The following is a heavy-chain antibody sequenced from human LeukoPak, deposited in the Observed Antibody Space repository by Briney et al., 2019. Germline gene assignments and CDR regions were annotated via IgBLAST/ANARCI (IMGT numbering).Heavy chain of an antibody. Sequence: SETLSLTCTVSGGSISSSSYYWGWIRQPPGKGLEWIGSIYYSGSTYYNPSLKSRVTISVDTSKNQFSLKLSSVTAADTAVYYCENYGSGSYRFDPWGQGTLVTVSS. CDR1: GGSISSSSYY. CDR2: IYYSGST. V-gene: IGHV4-39*07. J-gene: IGHJ5*02. D-gene: IGHD3-10*01. CDR3: ENYGSGSYRFDP.